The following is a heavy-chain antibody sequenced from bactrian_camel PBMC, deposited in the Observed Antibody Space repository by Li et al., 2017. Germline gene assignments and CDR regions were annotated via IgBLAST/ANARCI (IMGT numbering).Heavy chain of an antibody. J-gene: IGHJ4*01. CDR3: AAWWLGGGSLTD. V-gene: IGHV3S1*01. D-gene: IGHD5*01. CDR1: ERATPYL. Sequence: HVQLVESGGGSVQTGGSLTLSCVASERATPYLTSWVRQAPGKGPECVSSITLGGQNTYYHDSVKGRFTISRGDSKNTVYLQVDSLKSEDTALYYCAAWWLGGGSLTDWGQGTQVTVS. CDR2: ITLGGQNT.